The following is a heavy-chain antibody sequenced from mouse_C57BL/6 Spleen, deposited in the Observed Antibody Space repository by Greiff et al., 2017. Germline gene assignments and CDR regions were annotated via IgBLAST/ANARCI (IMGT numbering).Heavy chain of an antibody. Sequence: VQLQQSGAELAKPGASVKLSCKASGYTFTSYWMHWVKQRPGQGLEWIGYINPSSGYTKYNQKFKDKATLTADQSSSTAYMQLSSLTYEDSAVYYCARMTNYYGSEDYWGQGTTLTVSS. D-gene: IGHD1-1*01. V-gene: IGHV1-7*01. CDR3: ARMTNYYGSEDY. J-gene: IGHJ2*01. CDR1: GYTFTSYW. CDR2: INPSSGYT.